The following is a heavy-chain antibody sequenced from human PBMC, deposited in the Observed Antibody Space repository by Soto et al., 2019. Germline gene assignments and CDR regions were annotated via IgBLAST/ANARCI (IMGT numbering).Heavy chain of an antibody. V-gene: IGHV3-11*06. D-gene: IGHD4-17*01. J-gene: IGHJ4*02. CDR2: ISSDSSHT. CDR1: GFTFSDYY. CDR3: ASHDYGGPQASFDY. Sequence: QVQLVESGGGLVKPGGSLRLSCAASGFTFSDYYMSWIRQAPGKGLEWVSYISSDSSHTNYADSVKGRFTISRDNAKNSLYLQMNSLTAEDTAVYYCASHDYGGPQASFDYWGQGALVTVSS.